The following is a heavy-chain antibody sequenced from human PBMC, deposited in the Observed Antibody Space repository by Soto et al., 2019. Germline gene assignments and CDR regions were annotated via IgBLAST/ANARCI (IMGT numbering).Heavy chain of an antibody. V-gene: IGHV3-30-3*01. CDR3: AREERYIVVVPAAIYYYYGMDV. CDR1: GFTFSSYA. J-gene: IGHJ6*02. Sequence: GGSLRLSCAASGFTFSSYAMHWVRQAPGKGLEWVAVISYDGSNKYYADSVKGRLTISRDNSKNTLYLQMNGLRAEDTAVYYCAREERYIVVVPAAIYYYYGMDVWGQGTTVTVSS. D-gene: IGHD2-2*01. CDR2: ISYDGSNK.